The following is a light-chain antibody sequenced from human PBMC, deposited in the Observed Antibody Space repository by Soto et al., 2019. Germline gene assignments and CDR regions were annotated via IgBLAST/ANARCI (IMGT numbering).Light chain of an antibody. CDR1: NVGSRS. Sequence: SYELTQPPSVSVAPGETARISCGGNNVGSRSVHWYQQKPGQAPFLVIYYDSDRPSGIPERFSGSNSGNTATLIISRVEAGDEADYYCQVWEATGDQVGFGGGTKLTVL. V-gene: IGLV3-21*01. CDR3: QVWEATGDQVG. J-gene: IGLJ2*01. CDR2: YDS.